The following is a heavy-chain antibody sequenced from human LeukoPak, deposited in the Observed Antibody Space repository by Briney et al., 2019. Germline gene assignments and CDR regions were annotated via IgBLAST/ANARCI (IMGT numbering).Heavy chain of an antibody. CDR1: GVSFSNYY. J-gene: IGHJ4*02. CDR3: SRGGIDLTTPFGDY. D-gene: IGHD2-15*01. V-gene: IGHV4-34*01. Sequence: SETLSLTCVVYGVSFSNYYWKWIRQTPGKGLEWIGEINHSGSTNYNPSLKSRVTMSVDMSKNQFSLTLNSLTAADTAVYFCSRGGIDLTTPFGDYWGQGTLVTVSS. CDR2: INHSGST.